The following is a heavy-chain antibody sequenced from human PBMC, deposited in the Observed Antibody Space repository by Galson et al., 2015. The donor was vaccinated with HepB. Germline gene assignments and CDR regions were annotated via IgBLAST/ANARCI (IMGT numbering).Heavy chain of an antibody. V-gene: IGHV1-46*01. CDR3: ARAAGSLDAFDI. CDR2: INPSGGST. Sequence: VRQAPGQGLEWMGVINPSGGSTSYAQKFQGRVTMTRDTSTSTVYMELSSLRSEDTAVYYCARAAGSLDAFDIWGQGTMVTVSS. J-gene: IGHJ3*02.